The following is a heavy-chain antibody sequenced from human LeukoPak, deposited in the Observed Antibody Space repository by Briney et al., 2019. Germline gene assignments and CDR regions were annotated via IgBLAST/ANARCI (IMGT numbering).Heavy chain of an antibody. V-gene: IGHV3-74*01. J-gene: IGHJ4*02. Sequence: GGSLRLSCAASGFTFSWNSMHWVRQAPGKGLVWVSRINSDGSITNYADSVKGRFTISRDNAKNTLYLQMSSLRAEDTAVYYCAKIDAYWGQGTLVTVSS. CDR3: AKIDAY. CDR2: INSDGSIT. CDR1: GFTFSWNS.